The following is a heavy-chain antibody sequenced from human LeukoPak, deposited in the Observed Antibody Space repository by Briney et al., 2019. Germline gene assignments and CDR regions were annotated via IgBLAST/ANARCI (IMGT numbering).Heavy chain of an antibody. Sequence: PSETLSLTRTVSGGSISSSSYYWGWIRQSPGKGLEWIGYIYHTGSTSYSPSLKSRVTISADTSQNQFSLKLSSVTAADTAMYYCARGIDPGDYWGQGTLVTVSS. J-gene: IGHJ4*02. V-gene: IGHV4-61*05. D-gene: IGHD1-26*01. CDR1: GGSISSSSYY. CDR3: ARGIDPGDY. CDR2: IYHTGST.